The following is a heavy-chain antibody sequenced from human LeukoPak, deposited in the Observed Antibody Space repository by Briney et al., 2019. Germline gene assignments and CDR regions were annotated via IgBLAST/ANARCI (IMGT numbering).Heavy chain of an antibody. CDR1: GFIYGNYW. J-gene: IGHJ4*02. V-gene: IGHV3-23*01. Sequence: PGGSLRLSCRGSGFIYGNYWMTWVRQAPGKGLEWVSAISGSGGSTYYADSVKGRFTISRDNSKNTLYLQMNSLRAEDTAVYYCAKVTGPYYGDHEIDYWGQGTLVTVSS. D-gene: IGHD4-17*01. CDR2: ISGSGGST. CDR3: AKVTGPYYGDHEIDY.